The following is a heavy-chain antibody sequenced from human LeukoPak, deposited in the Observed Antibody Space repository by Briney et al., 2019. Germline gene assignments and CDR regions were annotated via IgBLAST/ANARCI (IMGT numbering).Heavy chain of an antibody. CDR3: ARLSGSGSPYYYYYMDV. Sequence: SETLSLTCAVYGGSFSGYYWSWIRQPPGKGLEWIGEINHSGSTNYNPSLKSRVTISVDTSKNQFSLKLSSVTAADTAVYYCARLSGSGSPYYYYYMDVWGKGTTVTVSS. J-gene: IGHJ6*03. CDR1: GGSFSGYY. V-gene: IGHV4-34*01. CDR2: INHSGST. D-gene: IGHD3-10*01.